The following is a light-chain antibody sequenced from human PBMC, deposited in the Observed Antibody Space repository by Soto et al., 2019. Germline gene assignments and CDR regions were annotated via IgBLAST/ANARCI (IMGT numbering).Light chain of an antibody. CDR2: RNN. Sequence: QAVVTQPPSASGTPGQTVTISCSGSSSNIGSAYIYWYQHLPGTAPKLLIYRNNQRPSGVPDRFSASKSGTSASLAISGLRSEDGADYYCAAWDDSLVGFGGGTKVTVL. CDR3: AAWDDSLVG. CDR1: SSNIGSAY. V-gene: IGLV1-47*01. J-gene: IGLJ2*01.